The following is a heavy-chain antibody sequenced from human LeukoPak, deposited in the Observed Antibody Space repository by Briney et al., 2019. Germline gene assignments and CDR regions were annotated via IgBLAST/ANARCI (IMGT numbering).Heavy chain of an antibody. J-gene: IGHJ4*02. CDR3: ASFRPDEPGLCDY. Sequence: SETLSLTCTVSGGSISSYYWSWIRQPPGKGLKWIGYIYYSGSTNYNPSLKSRVTISVDTSKNQFSLKLSSVTAADTAVYDCASFRPDEPGLCDYGPQGTLVTVSS. D-gene: IGHD1-14*01. CDR1: GGSISSYY. V-gene: IGHV4-59*01. CDR2: IYYSGST.